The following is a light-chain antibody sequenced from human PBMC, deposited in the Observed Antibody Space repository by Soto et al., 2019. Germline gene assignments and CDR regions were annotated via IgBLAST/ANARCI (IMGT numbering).Light chain of an antibody. Sequence: ETVMTQSPATLSVSPGESATLSCRASQSVGSNLAWYQQKPGQAPRLLIYRASTRATGVSVRFSGGGSWKDFTSTINSLQSEDFRVYYFPQYYYWPEYTFGQGSRLEI. CDR2: RAS. J-gene: IGKJ2*01. CDR1: QSVGSN. CDR3: PQYYYWPEYT. V-gene: IGKV3-15*01.